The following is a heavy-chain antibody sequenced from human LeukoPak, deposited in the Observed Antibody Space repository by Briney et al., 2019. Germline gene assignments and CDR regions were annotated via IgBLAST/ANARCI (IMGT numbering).Heavy chain of an antibody. CDR1: GYTFTGYY. CDR3: ARGSHYYGSGSYYNVDWFDP. V-gene: IGHV1-2*02. D-gene: IGHD3-10*01. Sequence: ASVKVSCKASGYTFTGYYMHWVRQAPGQGLEWMGWINPNSGGTNYAQKFQGRVTMTRDTSISTAYMELSRLRSDDTAVYYCARGSHYYGSGSYYNVDWFDPWGQGTLVTVSS. J-gene: IGHJ5*02. CDR2: INPNSGGT.